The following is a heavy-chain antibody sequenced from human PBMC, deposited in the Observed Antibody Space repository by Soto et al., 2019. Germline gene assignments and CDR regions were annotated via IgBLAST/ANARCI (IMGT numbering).Heavy chain of an antibody. Sequence: SVKVSCKASGGTFSSYAISWVRQAPGQGLEWMGGIIPIFGTANYAQKFQGRVTITADKSTSTAYMELSSLRSEDTAVYYCARALLWFGELNYYYGMDVWGQGTTVTVSS. CDR3: ARALLWFGELNYYYGMDV. CDR1: GGTFSSYA. J-gene: IGHJ6*02. CDR2: IIPIFGTA. D-gene: IGHD3-10*01. V-gene: IGHV1-69*06.